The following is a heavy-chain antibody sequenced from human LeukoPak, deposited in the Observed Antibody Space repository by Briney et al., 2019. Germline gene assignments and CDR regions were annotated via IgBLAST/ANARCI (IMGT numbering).Heavy chain of an antibody. CDR1: GFTFSSYW. D-gene: IGHD3-22*01. V-gene: IGHV3-7*01. CDR3: ARLYYYDNSGYYNYYFYMDG. CDR2: IKQDGSEK. J-gene: IGHJ6*03. Sequence: PGGSLRLSCAASGFTFSSYWMSWVRQAPGKGVEWVANIKQDGSEKYYVDSVKGRFTISRDNAKNSLYLQMDSLRAEDTAVYYCARLYYYDNSGYYNYYFYMDGWGKGTTVTVSS.